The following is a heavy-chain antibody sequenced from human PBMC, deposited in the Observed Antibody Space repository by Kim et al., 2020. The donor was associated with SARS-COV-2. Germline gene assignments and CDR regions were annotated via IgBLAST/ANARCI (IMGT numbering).Heavy chain of an antibody. J-gene: IGHJ6*02. CDR2: INPSGGST. V-gene: IGHV1-46*01. Sequence: ASVKVSCKASGYTFTSYYMHWVRQAPGQGLEWMGIINPSGGSTSYAQKFQGRVTMTRDTSTSTVYMELSSLRSEDTAVYYCARDWTLGAAAGYYYYGMDVWGQGTTVTVSS. D-gene: IGHD6-13*01. CDR1: GYTFTSYY. CDR3: ARDWTLGAAAGYYYYGMDV.